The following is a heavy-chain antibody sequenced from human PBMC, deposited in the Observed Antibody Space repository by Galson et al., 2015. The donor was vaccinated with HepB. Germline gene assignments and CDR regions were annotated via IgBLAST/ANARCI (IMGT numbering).Heavy chain of an antibody. Sequence: SVKVSCKASGDSFNNYAVNWLRQAPGQGLEWMGGIIPVFDTTIYAQGFQDRVTITADKSTSTAYVELSSLNFEDTAVYYCARDRTQYYDTSGYSGAFDIWGQGTVVTVSS. CDR1: GDSFNNYA. D-gene: IGHD3-22*01. J-gene: IGHJ3*02. V-gene: IGHV1-69*06. CDR3: ARDRTQYYDTSGYSGAFDI. CDR2: IIPVFDTT.